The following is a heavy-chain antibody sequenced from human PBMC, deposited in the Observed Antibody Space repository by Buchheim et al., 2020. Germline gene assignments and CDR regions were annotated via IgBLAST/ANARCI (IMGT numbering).Heavy chain of an antibody. Sequence: QVQLVESGGGVVQPGRSLRLSCAASGFTFSSYGMHWVRQAPGKGLEWVAVISYDGSNKYYADSVKGRFTISRENSKNTLYLQMNSLRAEDTAVYYCANIGDYYYYYGMDVWGQGTT. J-gene: IGHJ6*02. CDR3: ANIGDYYYYYGMDV. V-gene: IGHV3-30*18. CDR1: GFTFSSYG. CDR2: ISYDGSNK.